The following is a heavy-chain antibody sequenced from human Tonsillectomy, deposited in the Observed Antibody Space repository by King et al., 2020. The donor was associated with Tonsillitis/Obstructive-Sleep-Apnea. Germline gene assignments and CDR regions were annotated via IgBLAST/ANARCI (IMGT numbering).Heavy chain of an antibody. CDR1: GFIFSNAW. D-gene: IGHD6-19*01. Sequence: VQLVESGGGLLKPGGSLRLSCSASGFIFSNAWMSRVRQAPGKGLEWCGRIKSKTDGGTTGDSAPVKGRFTISRHDSKNTLYLQMNSLKTEDTAVYYCTTDSGYSSGWYSYYMGYWGQGTLVTVSS. CDR2: IKSKTDGGTT. CDR3: TTDSGYSSGWYSYYMGY. J-gene: IGHJ4*02. V-gene: IGHV3-15*01.